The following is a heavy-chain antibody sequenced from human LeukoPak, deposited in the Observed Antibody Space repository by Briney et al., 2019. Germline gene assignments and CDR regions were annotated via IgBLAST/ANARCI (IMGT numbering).Heavy chain of an antibody. J-gene: IGHJ4*02. Sequence: GASVKVSCKASGYTFTSYGISWVRQAPGQGLEWMGWISAYNGNTNYAQKLQGRVTMTTDTSTSTAYMELRSLRSDDTAVYYCARVLALLWFGENDYWGQGTLVTVSS. D-gene: IGHD3-10*01. V-gene: IGHV1-18*01. CDR1: GYTFTSYG. CDR2: ISAYNGNT. CDR3: ARVLALLWFGENDY.